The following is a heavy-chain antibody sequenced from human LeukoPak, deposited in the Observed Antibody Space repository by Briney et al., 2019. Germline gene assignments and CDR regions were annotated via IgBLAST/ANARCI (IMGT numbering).Heavy chain of an antibody. CDR2: ISGSGGST. Sequence: GGFLRLSCAASGFIFSSYGMSGVRQAPGKGREWGSAISGSGGSTYYADSVKVRFTISRDNAKNSMYLQMHSLRAEDTAVYYSARGKAAAGKREDYYYGMDVWGQGTTVTVSS. CDR1: GFIFSSYG. CDR3: ARGKAAAGKREDYYYGMDV. V-gene: IGHV3-23*01. D-gene: IGHD6-13*01. J-gene: IGHJ6*02.